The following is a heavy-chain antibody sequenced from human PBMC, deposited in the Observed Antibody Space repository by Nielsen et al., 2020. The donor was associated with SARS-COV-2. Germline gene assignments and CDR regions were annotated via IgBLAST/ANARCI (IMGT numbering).Heavy chain of an antibody. V-gene: IGHV1-18*01. J-gene: IGHJ4*02. Sequence: ASVKVSCKASGYTFTSYGISWVRQAPGQGLEWMGWISAYNGNTNYAQKLPGRVTMTTDTSTSTAYMELRSLRSDDTAVYYCARGAYYDSSGYYVYWGQGTLVTVSS. CDR1: GYTFTSYG. CDR3: ARGAYYDSSGYYVY. CDR2: ISAYNGNT. D-gene: IGHD3-22*01.